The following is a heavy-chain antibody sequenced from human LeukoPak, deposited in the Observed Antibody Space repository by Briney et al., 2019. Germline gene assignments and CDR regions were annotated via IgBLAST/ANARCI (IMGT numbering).Heavy chain of an antibody. CDR3: ARQTAMGRSGDY. J-gene: IGHJ4*02. Sequence: GESLKISCKASGYSFTSYWIGWVRQMPGKGLEWMGIIDPSDSETRYPPSFQGQVTISVDKSLTTADLQWNSLKASDTAMYYCARQTAMGRSGDYWGQGSLVTVYS. CDR2: IDPSDSET. CDR1: GYSFTSYW. V-gene: IGHV5-51*01. D-gene: IGHD5-18*01.